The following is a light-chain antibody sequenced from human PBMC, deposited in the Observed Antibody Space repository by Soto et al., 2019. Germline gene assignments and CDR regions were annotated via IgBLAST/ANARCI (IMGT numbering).Light chain of an antibody. J-gene: IGKJ4*01. CDR3: QQYGSPPLT. V-gene: IGKV3-20*01. Sequence: EIVLTQSPGTLSLSPGERATLSCRASQSVSSNYLAWYQQKPGQAPKVLIYRASSRATGIPDRFSGSGSGTDFTLTISRLEPEDFAVYYCQQYGSPPLTFGGGTKGDIK. CDR1: QSVSSNY. CDR2: RAS.